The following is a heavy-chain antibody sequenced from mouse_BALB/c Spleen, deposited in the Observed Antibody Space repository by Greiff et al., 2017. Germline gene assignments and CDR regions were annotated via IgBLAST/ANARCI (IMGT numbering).Heavy chain of an antibody. V-gene: IGHV10-1*02. CDR1: GFTFNTYA. D-gene: IGHD1-1*01. CDR2: IRSKSNNYAT. J-gene: IGHJ2*01. CDR3: VRLNYYGYFDY. Sequence: EVKLVESGGGLVQPKGSLKLSCAASGFTFNTYAMNWVRQAPGKGLEWVARIRSKSNNYATYYADSVKDRFTISRDDSQSMLYLQMNNLKTEDTAMYYCVRLNYYGYFDYWGQGTTLTVSS.